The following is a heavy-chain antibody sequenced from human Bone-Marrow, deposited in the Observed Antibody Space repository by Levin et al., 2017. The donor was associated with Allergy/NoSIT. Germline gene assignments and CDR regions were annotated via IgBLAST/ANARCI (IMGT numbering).Heavy chain of an antibody. CDR3: AKDRDLESYSYYYAMDV. J-gene: IGHJ6*02. D-gene: IGHD5-24*01. V-gene: IGHV3-23*01. Sequence: GGSLRLSCAASGFTFNLYAMSWVRQAPGKGLEWVSGISAGGGRTYYTDSVKDRFTISRDSSKNTLYLQMNSLRAEDTAVYYCAKDRDLESYSYYYAMDVWGQGTTVTVSS. CDR1: GFTFNLYA. CDR2: ISAGGGRT.